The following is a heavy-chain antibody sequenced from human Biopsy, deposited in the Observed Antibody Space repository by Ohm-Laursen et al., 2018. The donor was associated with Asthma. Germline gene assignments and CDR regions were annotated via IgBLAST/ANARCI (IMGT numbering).Heavy chain of an antibody. V-gene: IGHV4-61*01. Sequence: SQTLSLTCTVSGGSVSSGSYYWSWIRQPPGKGLEWIGYIYYSGSTNYNPSLKSRVTISVDTSKNQFSLKLSSVTAAGTAVYYCARVTRITIFGVGGIQDYWGQGTLVTVSS. J-gene: IGHJ4*02. CDR3: ARVTRITIFGVGGIQDY. D-gene: IGHD3-3*01. CDR1: GGSVSSGSYY. CDR2: IYYSGST.